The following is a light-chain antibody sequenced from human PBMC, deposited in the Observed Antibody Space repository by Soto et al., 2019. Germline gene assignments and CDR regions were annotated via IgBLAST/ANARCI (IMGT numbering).Light chain of an antibody. CDR2: KDS. V-gene: IGLV3-25*03. Sequence: SYELTQPPSVSVSPGQTARNTCSGDALPKQYAYWYQQKPGQAPVLVIYKDSERPSGIPERFSGSSSGTTVTLTISGVQAEDEADYYCQSADSSGTWVVFGGGTKLTVL. CDR1: ALPKQY. J-gene: IGLJ2*01. CDR3: QSADSSGTWVV.